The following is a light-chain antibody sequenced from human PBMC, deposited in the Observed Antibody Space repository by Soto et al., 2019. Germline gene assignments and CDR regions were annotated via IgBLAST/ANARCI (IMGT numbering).Light chain of an antibody. CDR3: QPYKNWPL. V-gene: IGKV3-15*01. CDR2: GAS. Sequence: EIVMTQSPATLSVSPGERATLSCRASQSVSSNLAWYQQKPGQAPRLLIYGASTRATGIPARFSGSGSGTEFTLTISSLQAEDFAVYYCQPYKNWPLFGQGNK. J-gene: IGKJ1*01. CDR1: QSVSSN.